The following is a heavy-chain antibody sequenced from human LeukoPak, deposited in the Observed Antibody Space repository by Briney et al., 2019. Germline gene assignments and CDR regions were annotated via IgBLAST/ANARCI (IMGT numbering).Heavy chain of an antibody. CDR2: IYTSGST. D-gene: IGHD6-19*01. CDR1: GGSITSYY. Sequence: SETLSLTCTVSGGSITSYYWSWIRQPAGKGLEWIGRIYTSGSTNYNPSLRSRVTISVDTSKNQFSLKLSSVTAADTAVYYCARNLGSGWYYDYWGQGILVTVSS. CDR3: ARNLGSGWYYDY. V-gene: IGHV4-4*07. J-gene: IGHJ4*02.